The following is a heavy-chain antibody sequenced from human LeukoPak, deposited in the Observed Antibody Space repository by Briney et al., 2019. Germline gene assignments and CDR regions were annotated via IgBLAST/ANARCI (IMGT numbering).Heavy chain of an antibody. V-gene: IGHV3-33*01. CDR2: IWYDGSNK. D-gene: IGHD3-22*01. CDR1: GFTFSSYG. J-gene: IGHJ5*02. CDR3: ARNFDYYDSSGHRPWFDP. Sequence: GRSLRLSCAASGFTFSSYGMHWVRQAPGKGLEWVAVIWYDGSNKYYADSVKGRFTISRDNSKSTLYLQMNSLRAEDTAVYYCARNFDYYDSSGHRPWFDPWGQGTLVTVSS.